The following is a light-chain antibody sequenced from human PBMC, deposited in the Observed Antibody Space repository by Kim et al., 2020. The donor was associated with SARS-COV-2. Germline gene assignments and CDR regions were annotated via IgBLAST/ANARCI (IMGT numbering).Light chain of an antibody. J-gene: IGKJ2*01. V-gene: IGKV1-5*03. Sequence: SGSVGDRGTITWRASQSISSWLAWYQQKPGKAPKLLIYKASSLESGVPSRISGSGSGTEFTLTISSLQPDDFATYYCQQYNSYPYTFGQGTKLEI. CDR1: QSISSW. CDR2: KAS. CDR3: QQYNSYPYT.